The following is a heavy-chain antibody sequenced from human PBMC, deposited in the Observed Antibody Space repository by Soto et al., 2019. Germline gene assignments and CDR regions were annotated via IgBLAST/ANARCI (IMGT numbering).Heavy chain of an antibody. CDR2: ISWNSGSI. CDR1: GFTFDDYA. CDR3: AKDHPMTPDAFDI. J-gene: IGHJ3*02. Sequence: GGSLRLSCAASGFTFDDYAMHWVRQAPGKGLEWVSGISWNSGSIGYADSVKGRFTISRDNAKNSLYLQMNSLRAEDTALYYCAKDHPMTPDAFDIWGQGTMVTVSS. V-gene: IGHV3-9*01.